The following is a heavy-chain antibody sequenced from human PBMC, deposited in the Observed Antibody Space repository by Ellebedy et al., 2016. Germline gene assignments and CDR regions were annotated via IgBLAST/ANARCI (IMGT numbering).Heavy chain of an antibody. CDR2: IYYSGST. Sequence: SETLSLXXTVSGGSISRGGYYLSWIRQHPGKGLEWIGYIYYSGSTYYNPSLKSRVTISVDTSKNQFSLKLSSVTAADTAVYYCAREVRYYDILTGYSKYYFDYWGQGTLVTVSS. CDR1: GGSISRGGYY. J-gene: IGHJ4*02. V-gene: IGHV4-31*03. D-gene: IGHD3-9*01. CDR3: AREVRYYDILTGYSKYYFDY.